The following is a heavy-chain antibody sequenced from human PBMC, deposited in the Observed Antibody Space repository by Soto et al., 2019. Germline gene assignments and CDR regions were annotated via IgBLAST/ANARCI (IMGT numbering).Heavy chain of an antibody. D-gene: IGHD4-17*01. CDR2: ISYDGSNK. CDR3: AREVPLRGADEYYFDY. CDR1: GFTFSSYA. J-gene: IGHJ4*02. V-gene: IGHV3-30*04. Sequence: GGSLRLSCAASGFTFSSYAMHWVRQAPGKGLEWVAVISYDGSNKYYADSVKGRFTISRDNSKNTLYLQMNSLRAEDTAVYYCAREVPLRGADEYYFDYWGQGTLVTVSS.